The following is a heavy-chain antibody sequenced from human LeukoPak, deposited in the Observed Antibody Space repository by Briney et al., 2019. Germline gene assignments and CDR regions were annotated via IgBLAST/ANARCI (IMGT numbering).Heavy chain of an antibody. V-gene: IGHV3-48*03. D-gene: IGHD6-13*01. CDR2: ISSSGSTI. J-gene: IGHJ6*02. Sequence: GGSLRLSCAASGFTFSSYEMNWVLQAPGKGLEWVSYISSSGSTIYYADSVKGRFTISRDNAKNSLYLQMNSLRAEDTAVYYCAREGSNGGYYYYGMDVWGQGTTVTVSS. CDR1: GFTFSSYE. CDR3: AREGSNGGYYYYGMDV.